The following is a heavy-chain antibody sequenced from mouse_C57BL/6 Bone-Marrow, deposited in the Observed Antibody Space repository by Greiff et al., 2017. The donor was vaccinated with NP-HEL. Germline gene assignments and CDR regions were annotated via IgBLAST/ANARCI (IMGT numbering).Heavy chain of an antibody. D-gene: IGHD2-2*01. CDR1: GYSFTGYY. J-gene: IGHJ4*01. Sequence: VQLKQSGPELVKPGAPVKISCKASGYSFTGYYMNWVKQSPEKSLEWIGEINPSTGGTTYNQKFKAKATLTVDKSSSTAYMQLKSLTSEDSAVYYCARSWLPWVDYWGQGTSVTVSS. CDR2: INPSTGGT. V-gene: IGHV1-42*01. CDR3: ARSWLPWVDY.